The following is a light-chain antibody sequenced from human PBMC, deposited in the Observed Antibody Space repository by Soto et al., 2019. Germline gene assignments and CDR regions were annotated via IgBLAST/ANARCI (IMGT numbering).Light chain of an antibody. J-gene: IGKJ2*01. V-gene: IGKV3-20*01. Sequence: EIVLTQSPGTLSLSPGERATLSCRASQRVSGSYLAWFQQKPGQTPRLLIYDASSRATGIPHRFSGSGSGTDFTLTISRLEPEDFAVYYCQQYGSSPYTFGQGTKVEIK. CDR3: QQYGSSPYT. CDR2: DAS. CDR1: QRVSGSY.